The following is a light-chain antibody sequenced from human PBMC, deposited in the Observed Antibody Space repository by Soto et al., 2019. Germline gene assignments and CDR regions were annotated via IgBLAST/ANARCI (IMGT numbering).Light chain of an antibody. CDR3: QQYNKWHPST. CDR1: QSVSSN. Sequence: EIVMTQSPATLSVSPGERATLSCRASQSVSSNLAWYQQKPGQAPRLLIDGASTRATGIPARFSSSGSGTEFTLTISSLQSEDFAGNYFQQYNKWHPSTFGQGTKMEI. J-gene: IGKJ2*01. CDR2: GAS. V-gene: IGKV3-15*01.